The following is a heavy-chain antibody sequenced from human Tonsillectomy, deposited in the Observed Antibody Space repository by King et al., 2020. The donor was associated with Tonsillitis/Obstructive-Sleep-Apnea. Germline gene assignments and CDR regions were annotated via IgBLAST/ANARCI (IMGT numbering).Heavy chain of an antibody. J-gene: IGHJ6*03. D-gene: IGHD2-2*01. CDR3: AKGGYCSSPSCYPYYSYMDV. CDR1: RFTFSSYA. Sequence: VQLVESGGGLVQPGGSLRLSCAASRFTFSSYAMSWVRQAPGKGLEWVSAISSSGGSTYYADSVKGRFTLSRDNSKNTLFLQMNSLRAEDTAVYYCAKGGYCSSPSCYPYYSYMDVWGKGTTVTVSS. CDR2: ISSSGGST. V-gene: IGHV3-23*04.